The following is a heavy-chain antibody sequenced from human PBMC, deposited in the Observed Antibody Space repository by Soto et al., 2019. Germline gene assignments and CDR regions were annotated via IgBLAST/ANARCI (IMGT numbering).Heavy chain of an antibody. Sequence: QVQLQESGPGLVKPSQTLSLTCTVSGGSISSGGYYWSWIRQHPGKGLEWIGYIYYSGSTYYNPSLKSRVTISVDTSKNQFYLKLSSVTAADTAVYYCARDLYGGANWFDPWGQGTLVTVSS. CDR3: ARDLYGGANWFDP. V-gene: IGHV4-31*03. CDR1: GGSISSGGYY. CDR2: IYYSGST. J-gene: IGHJ5*02. D-gene: IGHD4-17*01.